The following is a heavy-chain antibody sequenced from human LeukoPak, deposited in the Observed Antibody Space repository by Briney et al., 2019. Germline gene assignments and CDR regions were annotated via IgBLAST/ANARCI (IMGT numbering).Heavy chain of an antibody. Sequence: GSLRLSCAASGFTFSSYAMSWVRQAPGKGLEWVSAISGSGGITYYADSVKGRFTISRDNSKNTLYLQMNSLRAEDTAVYYCAKAPRAAAGTYNGMDVWGQGTTVTVSS. CDR1: GFTFSSYA. D-gene: IGHD6-13*01. CDR2: ISGSGGIT. V-gene: IGHV3-23*01. J-gene: IGHJ6*02. CDR3: AKAPRAAAGTYNGMDV.